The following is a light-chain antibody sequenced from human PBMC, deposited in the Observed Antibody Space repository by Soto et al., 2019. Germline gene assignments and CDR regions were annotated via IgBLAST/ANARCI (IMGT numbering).Light chain of an antibody. V-gene: IGKV3-15*01. CDR3: QQYNNWPLT. Sequence: EIVMTQSPATLSVSPGERATLSCRASQSVNSNLAWYQQKPGQAPRLLIYGASTGATGLPARFSGSGSGTEFTLPISSLQSEDFAVYYCQQYNNWPLTFGGGTKVEIK. J-gene: IGKJ4*01. CDR2: GAS. CDR1: QSVNSN.